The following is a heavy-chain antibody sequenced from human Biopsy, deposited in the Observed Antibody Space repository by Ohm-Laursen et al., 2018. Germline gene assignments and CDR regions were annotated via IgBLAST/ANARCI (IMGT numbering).Heavy chain of an antibody. J-gene: IGHJ4*02. CDR2: IIVVSGLV. V-gene: IGHV1-69*17. CDR1: GGTFSNYA. Sequence: ESSVKVSCKASGGTFSNYAISWVRQAPGEGLEWMGGIIVVSGLVNYAPKFQGRVSITADKSTTTAYMELSNLKSEDTAVYYCATPFQYYDSWGGYPPFDHWGQGTLVTVSS. D-gene: IGHD3-3*01. CDR3: ATPFQYYDSWGGYPPFDH.